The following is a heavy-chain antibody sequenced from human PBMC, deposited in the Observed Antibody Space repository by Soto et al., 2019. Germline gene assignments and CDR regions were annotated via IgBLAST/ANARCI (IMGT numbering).Heavy chain of an antibody. CDR2: ISYDGNNK. CDR3: ARGPSYSDSYFDY. D-gene: IGHD4-17*01. CDR1: ECTFSNYA. V-gene: IGHV3-30*03. J-gene: IGHJ4*02. Sequence: GGSLRLSCAASECTFSNYAMHWVRQPPGKGLQWLAVISYDGNNKYYADSVEGRFTISRDNSKNTVYLQMNSLRLEDTAVYYCARGPSYSDSYFDYWGQGTLVTVSS.